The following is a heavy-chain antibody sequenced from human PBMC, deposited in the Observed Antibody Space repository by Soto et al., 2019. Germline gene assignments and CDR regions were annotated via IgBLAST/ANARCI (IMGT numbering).Heavy chain of an antibody. V-gene: IGHV3-30*18. CDR2: ISYDGRNK. J-gene: IGHJ6*02. D-gene: IGHD4-17*01. CDR3: AKAFTYCYYPYHHYRLAV. CDR1: GFTFGSDG. Sequence: QAGRYLGLSCAASGFTFGSDGMQWAGQAPGKGLEWVAVISYDGRNKYYADSVKGRFTISRDNSKNTLYLQMNSLRAEDTAVYYCAKAFTYCYYPYHHYRLAVWGQG.